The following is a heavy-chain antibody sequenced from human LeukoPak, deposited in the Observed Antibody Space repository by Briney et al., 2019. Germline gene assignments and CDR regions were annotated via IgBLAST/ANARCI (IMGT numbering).Heavy chain of an antibody. CDR3: ARVGQGEWFFDL. CDR1: GFIFSNYW. CDR2: IKTDGSTI. D-gene: IGHD1-26*01. J-gene: IGHJ2*01. V-gene: IGHV3-74*01. Sequence: GGSLRLSCAASGFIFSNYWMHWVRQAPGKGLVWVSRIKTDGSTITYGDSVKGRFTISRDNAMNTLYLQMNSLGAEDTAVYYCARVGQGEWFFDLWGRGTLVTVSS.